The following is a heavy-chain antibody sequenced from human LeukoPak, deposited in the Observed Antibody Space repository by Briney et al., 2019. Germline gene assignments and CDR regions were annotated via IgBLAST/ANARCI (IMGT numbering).Heavy chain of an antibody. V-gene: IGHV4-39*01. CDR1: GGSISCSTHY. Sequence: PSETLSLTCTVSGGSISCSTHYWNWIRQPPWKGPEWIGSIYYSGTAYYSPSLKSRVTISVDTSTNQFSLRLTSVTAADTAVYYCARETGGRSIDYWGQGTLVTVSS. CDR3: ARETGGRSIDY. J-gene: IGHJ4*02. D-gene: IGHD1-26*01. CDR2: IYYSGTA.